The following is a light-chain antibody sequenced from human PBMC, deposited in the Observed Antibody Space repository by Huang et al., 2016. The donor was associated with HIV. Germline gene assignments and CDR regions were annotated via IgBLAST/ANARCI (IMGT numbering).Light chain of an antibody. CDR3: QQRSNWPLT. V-gene: IGKV3-11*01. J-gene: IGKJ4*01. CDR1: QSVSSD. Sequence: ETVLTQSPATLSLSPGERATLSCRASQSVSSDLAWYQHKRGQAPRLLIYDASKRATGIPARFSGSGSGTDFTLTISNLESGDFAVYYCQQRSNWPLTFGGGTKVEIK. CDR2: DAS.